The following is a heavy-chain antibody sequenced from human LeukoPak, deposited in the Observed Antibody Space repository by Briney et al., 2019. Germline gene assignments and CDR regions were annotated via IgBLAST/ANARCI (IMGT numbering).Heavy chain of an antibody. CDR2: IYYSGST. V-gene: IGHV4-59*01. Sequence: SETLSLTCTVSGGSISSYYWSWIRQPPGKGLEWIGYIYYSGSTNYNPSLKSRVTISVDTSKNQFSLKLSSVTAADTAVYYCARANHMYYDSSGYPRYFDYWGQGTLVTVS. J-gene: IGHJ4*02. D-gene: IGHD3-22*01. CDR1: GGSISSYY. CDR3: ARANHMYYDSSGYPRYFDY.